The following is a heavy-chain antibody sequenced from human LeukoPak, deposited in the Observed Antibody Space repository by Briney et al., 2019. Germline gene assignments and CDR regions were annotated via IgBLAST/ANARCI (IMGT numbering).Heavy chain of an antibody. Sequence: GGSLRLPCSASGFTFSRFAMTWVRQLPGRGLEWVSSISGNGHQTYYADSVKGRFSVSRDNSKNILYLQMDSLRADDSALYYCAKDANYYDSSGYLIPFDYWGQGTLVTVSS. J-gene: IGHJ4*02. D-gene: IGHD3-22*01. V-gene: IGHV3-23*01. CDR1: GFTFSRFA. CDR2: ISGNGHQT. CDR3: AKDANYYDSSGYLIPFDY.